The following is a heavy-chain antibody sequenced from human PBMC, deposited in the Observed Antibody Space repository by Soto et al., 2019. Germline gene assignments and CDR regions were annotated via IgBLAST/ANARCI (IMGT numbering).Heavy chain of an antibody. J-gene: IGHJ4*02. V-gene: IGHV1-3*05. D-gene: IGHD2-21*02. CDR3: ARSIVVVTALDY. Sequence: QVQLVQSGAEEKKPGASVKVSCKASGYTFTSYATLWVRQAPGQRLEWMGWINAGNGNTKYSQKFQGRVTITRDTSASTAYMELSSLRSEDTAVYYCARSIVVVTALDYWGQGTLVTVSS. CDR2: INAGNGNT. CDR1: GYTFTSYA.